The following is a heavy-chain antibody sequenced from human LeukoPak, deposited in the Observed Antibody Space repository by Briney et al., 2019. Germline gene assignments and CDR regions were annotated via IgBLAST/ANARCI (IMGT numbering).Heavy chain of an antibody. D-gene: IGHD3-3*01. CDR2: IYYSGST. CDR1: GGSISSSSYY. V-gene: IGHV4-39*01. CDR3: ARLAWFLEWLSA. Sequence: SETLSLTCTVSGGSISSSSYYWGWIRQPPGKGLEWIGSIYYSGSTYYNPSLKSRVTISVDTSKNQFSLKLRSVTAADTAVYYCARLAWFLEWLSAWGQGTLVTVSS. J-gene: IGHJ5*02.